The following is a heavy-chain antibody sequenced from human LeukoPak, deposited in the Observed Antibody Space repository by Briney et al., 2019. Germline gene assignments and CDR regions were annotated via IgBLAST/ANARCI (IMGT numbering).Heavy chain of an antibody. V-gene: IGHV3-23*01. CDR3: AKELTTERTPGVDS. J-gene: IGHJ4*02. CDR2: ISGSGDTT. Sequence: GGSLRLSCTASGSTFSSYSMSWVRQGPGTGLEWVSAISGSGDTTFYADSVKGRFTISRDNSKKTLYLQVNSLRAEDTAVYFCAKELTTERTPGVDSWGQGTLVTVSS. D-gene: IGHD4-17*01. CDR1: GSTFSSYS.